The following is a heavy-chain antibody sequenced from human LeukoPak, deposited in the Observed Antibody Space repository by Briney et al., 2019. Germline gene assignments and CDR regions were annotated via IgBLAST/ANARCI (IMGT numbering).Heavy chain of an antibody. CDR3: AKDDAWLRFGE. V-gene: IGHV3-23*01. J-gene: IGHJ4*02. D-gene: IGHD3-10*01. Sequence: GGSLRLSCAASGFTFSNHGMNWVRQAPGKGLEWVSGISPSGDITYYADSVKGRFTISRDNSKNTLYLEVISLTAEDTAVYYCAKDDAWLRFGEWSQGTLVSVSS. CDR1: GFTFSNHG. CDR2: ISPSGDIT.